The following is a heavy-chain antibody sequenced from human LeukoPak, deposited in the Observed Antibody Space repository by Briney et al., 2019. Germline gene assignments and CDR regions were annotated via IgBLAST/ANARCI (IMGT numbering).Heavy chain of an antibody. D-gene: IGHD2-2*01. CDR3: ARVQGSEAAAIYYFDY. CDR2: IYYSGST. J-gene: IGHJ4*02. CDR1: GGSISSSSYY. Sequence: PSETLSLTCTVSGGSISSSSYYWGWIRQPPGKGLEWIGSIYYSGSTYYNPSLKSRVTISVDTSKNQFSLKLSSVTAADTAVYYCARVQGSEAAAIYYFDYWGQGTLATVSS. V-gene: IGHV4-39*07.